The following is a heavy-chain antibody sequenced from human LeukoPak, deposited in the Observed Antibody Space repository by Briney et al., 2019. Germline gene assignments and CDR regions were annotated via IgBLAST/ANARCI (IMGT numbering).Heavy chain of an antibody. D-gene: IGHD4-23*01. Sequence: ASVKVSCKTSGYTFTNYGIGWVRQAPGQGLEWMGWISAYKGDTKYAQKFQGRVTMSTDTSPTTAYMELRSLGSEDTAGYYCAKDYPPVGTPGNYFDYWGQGTLVTVSS. CDR2: ISAYKGDT. CDR3: AKDYPPVGTPGNYFDY. V-gene: IGHV1-18*01. J-gene: IGHJ4*02. CDR1: GYTFTNYG.